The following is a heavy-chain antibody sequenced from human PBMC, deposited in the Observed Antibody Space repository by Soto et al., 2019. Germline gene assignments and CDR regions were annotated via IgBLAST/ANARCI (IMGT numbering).Heavy chain of an antibody. CDR2: IGSSSSTI. J-gene: IGHJ4*02. CDR3: ARDPGGCSGGSCYSWYFDY. CDR1: GFTFSNYN. Sequence: GGSLRLSCAASGFTFSNYNMNWVRQAPGKGLEWVSYIGSSSSTIYYADSVKGRFTISRDNAKNSLYLQMNRLRAEDTAVYYCARDPGGCSGGSCYSWYFDYWGQGTLVTVSS. V-gene: IGHV3-48*04. D-gene: IGHD2-15*01.